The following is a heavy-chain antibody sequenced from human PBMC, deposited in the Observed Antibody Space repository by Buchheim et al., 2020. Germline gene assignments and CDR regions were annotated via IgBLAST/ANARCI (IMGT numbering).Heavy chain of an antibody. CDR2: VSYSGTT. CDR1: GGSISGYY. Sequence: QVQLQESGPRLVKPSETLSLTCTVSGGSISGYYWSWIRQPPEKGLEWIGYVSYSGTTVYEPSLERRVTISVDTPNKQLPLKLTSATAADTAVYYCARVRASGWYFFDFWGQGTL. J-gene: IGHJ4*02. V-gene: IGHV4-59*01. CDR3: ARVRASGWYFFDF. D-gene: IGHD6-19*01.